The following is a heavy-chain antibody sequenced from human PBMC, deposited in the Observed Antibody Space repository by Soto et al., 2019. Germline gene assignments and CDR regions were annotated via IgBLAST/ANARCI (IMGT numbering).Heavy chain of an antibody. Sequence: GESLKISCKGSGYSFTSYWISWVRQMPGKGLEWMGRIDPSDSYTNYSPSFQGHVTISADKSISTAYLQWSSLKASDTAMYYCARDNTTIRFLESGFDPWGQGTLVTVPS. D-gene: IGHD3-3*01. CDR2: IDPSDSYT. V-gene: IGHV5-10-1*01. J-gene: IGHJ5*02. CDR3: ARDNTTIRFLESGFDP. CDR1: GYSFTSYW.